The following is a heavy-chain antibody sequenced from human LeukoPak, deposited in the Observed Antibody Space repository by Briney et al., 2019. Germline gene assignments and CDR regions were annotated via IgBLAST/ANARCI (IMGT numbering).Heavy chain of an antibody. J-gene: IGHJ4*02. D-gene: IGHD1-26*01. CDR1: GGSISSGSYY. CDR3: ARGVNSGYFDY. Sequence: SETLSLTCTVSGGSISSGSYYWSWIRQPAGKGLEWIGRIYPSGGTNYNPSLKSRVTISVDTSKNQFSLKLSSVTAADTAVYYCARGVNSGYFDYCGQGTLVTVSS. CDR2: IYPSGGT. V-gene: IGHV4-61*02.